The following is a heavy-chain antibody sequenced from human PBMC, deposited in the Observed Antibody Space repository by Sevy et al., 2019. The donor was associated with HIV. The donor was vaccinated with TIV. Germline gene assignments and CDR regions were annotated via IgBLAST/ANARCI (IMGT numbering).Heavy chain of an antibody. CDR2: IKQDGSEK. D-gene: IGHD2-8*02. Sequence: GGSLRLSCAASGFTFTNYWMSWVRQAPGKGLEWVANIKQDGSEKYFVDSVKGRFTISRDNSKNTLYVQMNSLRAEDTAVYYCARDRAGGPGWDAFDIWGQGTMVTVSS. V-gene: IGHV3-7*01. CDR1: GFTFTNYW. J-gene: IGHJ3*02. CDR3: ARDRAGGPGWDAFDI.